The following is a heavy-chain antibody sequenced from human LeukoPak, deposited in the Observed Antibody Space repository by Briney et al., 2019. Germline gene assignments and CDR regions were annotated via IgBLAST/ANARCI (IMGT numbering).Heavy chain of an antibody. CDR2: INSDGSNT. CDR3: ARSEGKYYDFWSGPAGAFDI. V-gene: IGHV3-74*01. CDR1: GFTFSSYW. J-gene: IGHJ3*02. D-gene: IGHD3-3*01. Sequence: PGGSLRLSCAASGFTFSSYWMHWVRQAPGKGLVWVSRINSDGSNTIYADSVKGRFTFSRDNAKNTLYLQMNSLRAEDTAVYYCARSEGKYYDFWSGPAGAFDIWGQGTMVTVSS.